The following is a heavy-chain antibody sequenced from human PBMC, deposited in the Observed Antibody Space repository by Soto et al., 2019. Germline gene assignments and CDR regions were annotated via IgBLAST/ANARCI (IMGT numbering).Heavy chain of an antibody. J-gene: IGHJ6*03. CDR3: ARDRGQNIVATKGSGRGTEIHYYYMDV. Sequence: GGSLRLSCAASGFTFSSYGMHWVRQAPGKGLEWVAVIWYDGSNKYYADSVKGRFTISRDNSKNTLYLQMNSLRAEDTAVYYCARDRGQNIVATKGSGRGTEIHYYYMDVWGKGTTVTVSS. CDR2: IWYDGSNK. V-gene: IGHV3-33*01. D-gene: IGHD5-12*01. CDR1: GFTFSSYG.